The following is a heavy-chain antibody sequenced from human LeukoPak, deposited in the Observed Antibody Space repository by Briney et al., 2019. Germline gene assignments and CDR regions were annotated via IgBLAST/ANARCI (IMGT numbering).Heavy chain of an antibody. J-gene: IGHJ3*02. CDR3: AKDLGSWSFAFGI. V-gene: IGHV3-30*02. D-gene: IGHD3-10*01. CDR2: LSYDKSTK. CDR1: GFTFSNNN. Sequence: GGSLRLSCAASGFTFSNNNMHWARQARGKGLEWVTFLSYDKSTKHYADSVQRRFTNSGDNSKKILYIAMNTLRVENTAAYYCAKDLGSWSFAFGIWGQGTMVTVSS.